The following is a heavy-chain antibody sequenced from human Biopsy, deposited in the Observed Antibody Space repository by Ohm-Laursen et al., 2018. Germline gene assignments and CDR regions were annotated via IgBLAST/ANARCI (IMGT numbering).Heavy chain of an antibody. CDR3: ARGLPTEYGDYFSLDY. D-gene: IGHD4-17*01. V-gene: IGHV1-69*17. CDR2: IIPVFGLA. Sequence: SSVKVSCKVSGGNFNSHAISWVRQAPGQGLEWMGGIIPVFGLATYAQRLQGRVSITADTSTNTAYMELSSLRSDDTAVYFCARGLPTEYGDYFSLDYWGQGTLVIVSS. CDR1: GGNFNSHA. J-gene: IGHJ4*02.